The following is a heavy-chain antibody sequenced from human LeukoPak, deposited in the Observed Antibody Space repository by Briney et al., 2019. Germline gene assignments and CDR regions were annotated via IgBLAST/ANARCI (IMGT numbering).Heavy chain of an antibody. J-gene: IGHJ6*03. CDR3: AREILGYCRGGSCQSDYYYYMDV. CDR1: GYTFTGYY. CDR2: INPNTGGT. Sequence: ASVKVSCKASGYTFTGYYMHWVRQVPGQGLEWMGWINPNTGGTNYAQKFQGRVAMTRDTSITTAYMELSRLRSDDTAVYYCAREILGYCRGGSCQSDYYYYMDVWGKGTTVTVSS. V-gene: IGHV1-2*02. D-gene: IGHD2-15*01.